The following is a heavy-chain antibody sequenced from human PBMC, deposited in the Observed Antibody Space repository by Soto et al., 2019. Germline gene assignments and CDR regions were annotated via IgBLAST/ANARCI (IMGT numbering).Heavy chain of an antibody. CDR2: VSIGGST. V-gene: IGHV3-23*01. CDR3: AKRRGAGGHFDY. Sequence: DVQLLESGGGLVQPEGSLRLSCAAAGFTFSSYAMGWVRKGQGKGLEWVAVVSIGGSTHYADSVRCRFTISRDNSKNTLSLQMNSLTAEDTAVYFCAKRRGAGGHFDYWGQGALVTVSS. J-gene: IGHJ4*02. CDR1: GFTFSSYA. D-gene: IGHD2-15*01.